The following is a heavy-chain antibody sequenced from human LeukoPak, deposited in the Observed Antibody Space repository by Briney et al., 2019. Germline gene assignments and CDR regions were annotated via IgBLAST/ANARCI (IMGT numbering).Heavy chain of an antibody. D-gene: IGHD3-3*01. J-gene: IGHJ6*02. CDR1: GYTFTGYY. CDR3: ARGSFWSGYTWDYYGMDV. Sequence: ASVKVSCKASGYTFTGYYMHWVRQAPGQGLEWMGWINPNSGGTNYAQKFQGRVTMTRVTSISTAYMELSRLRSDDTAVYYCARGSFWSGYTWDYYGMDVWGQGTTVTVSS. CDR2: INPNSGGT. V-gene: IGHV1-2*02.